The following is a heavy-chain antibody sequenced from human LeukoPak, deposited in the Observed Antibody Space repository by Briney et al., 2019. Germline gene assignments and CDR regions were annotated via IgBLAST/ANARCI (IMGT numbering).Heavy chain of an antibody. CDR3: VRADADGPL. CDR2: IYSDGTT. D-gene: IGHD5-24*01. Sequence: GGSLRLSCAASGFTVSSNYMSWVRQAPGKGLEWVSVIYSDGTTVYADSVKGRFTISRDTSKNTLYLQMNSLRAEDTAVYYCVRADADGPLWGQGTMVAVSS. CDR1: GFTVSSNY. J-gene: IGHJ3*01. V-gene: IGHV3-53*01.